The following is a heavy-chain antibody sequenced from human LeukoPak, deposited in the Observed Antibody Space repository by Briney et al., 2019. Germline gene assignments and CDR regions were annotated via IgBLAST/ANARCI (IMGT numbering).Heavy chain of an antibody. V-gene: IGHV3-53*04. CDR3: ARDVDYGENGEGFDV. J-gene: IGHJ3*01. CDR2: IFSGGYS. CDR1: GFRLGSHY. Sequence: PGGSLRLSCEASGFRLGSHYMNWVRQAPGKGLEWVSVIFSGGYSYYADSVKGRFTLSRQNSRNTLYLQMNNLSPDDTAVYYCARDVDYGENGEGFDVGGQGTRVIVSS. D-gene: IGHD4-17*01.